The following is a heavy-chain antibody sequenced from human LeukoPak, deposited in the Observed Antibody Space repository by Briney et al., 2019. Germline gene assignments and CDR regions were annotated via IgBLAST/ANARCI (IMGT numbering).Heavy chain of an antibody. J-gene: IGHJ4*02. CDR3: ARDRSLHYFDY. V-gene: IGHV3-33*01. CDR2: IYYDGSNQ. Sequence: GGSLRLSCAVSGFTFRNAGMHWVRQAPGKGLEWVAIIYYDGSNQFYADSVKGRFTVSRDNSKNTLFLQMNSLRAEDTAVYYCARDRSLHYFDYWGQGTLVTVSS. CDR1: GFTFRNAG. D-gene: IGHD5/OR15-5a*01.